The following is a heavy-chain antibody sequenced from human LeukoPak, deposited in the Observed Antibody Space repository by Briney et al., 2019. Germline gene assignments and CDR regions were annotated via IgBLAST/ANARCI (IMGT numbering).Heavy chain of an antibody. D-gene: IGHD1-7*01. CDR2: ISKDGSDK. V-gene: IGHV3-30-3*01. J-gene: IGHJ4*02. CDR3: ARDYWWNYDY. Sequence: GSLRLSCAASGFTFSNYAMHWVRQAPGKGLEWVAVISKDGSDKYYPGSVRGRFTISRDNSKDTIYLQMDSLRAEDTAIYYCARDYWWNYDYWGQGTLVTVSS. CDR1: GFTFSNYA.